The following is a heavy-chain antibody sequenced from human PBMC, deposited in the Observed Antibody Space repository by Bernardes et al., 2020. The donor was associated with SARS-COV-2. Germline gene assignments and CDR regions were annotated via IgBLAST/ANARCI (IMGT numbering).Heavy chain of an antibody. CDR3: GKRAVTGSRWYFDL. CDR1: GFILSDYG. J-gene: IGHJ2*01. Sequence: GGSLRLSCEASGFILSDYGMHWVRQVPGKGLVWVSRISDDGATTNYADSVKGRFTVSRDKAKNTLYLQMNNLRVEDTAVYYCGKRAVTGSRWYFDLWGRGTLVTVSS. D-gene: IGHD6-19*01. CDR2: ISDDGATT. V-gene: IGHV3-74*01.